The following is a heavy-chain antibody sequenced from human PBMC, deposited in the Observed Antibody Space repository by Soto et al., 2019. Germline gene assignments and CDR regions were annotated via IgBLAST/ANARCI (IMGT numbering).Heavy chain of an antibody. CDR2: IYPGDSDT. D-gene: IGHD6-19*01. Sequence: PGESLKISCKGSGYSFTSYWIGWVRQMPGKGLEWMGIIYPGDSDTRYSPSFQGQVTISADKSISTAYLQWSSLKASDTAMYYCARLPYSSGWYHWFDPWCQGTLVTVSS. CDR1: GYSFTSYW. V-gene: IGHV5-51*01. CDR3: ARLPYSSGWYHWFDP. J-gene: IGHJ5*02.